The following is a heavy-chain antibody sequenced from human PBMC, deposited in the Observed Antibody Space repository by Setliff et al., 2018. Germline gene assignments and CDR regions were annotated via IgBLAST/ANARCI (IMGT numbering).Heavy chain of an antibody. J-gene: IGHJ4*02. D-gene: IGHD3-3*01. Sequence: PSETLSLTCAVSGYSISSGYYWGWIRQPPGKGLECIGNIYHSGSTYYNPSLKSRVTISVDTSKNQFSLKLTSVTAADTAVYYCARHGLQFLEWLSAFDYWGQGTLVTVSS. CDR1: GYSISSGYY. CDR2: IYHSGST. CDR3: ARHGLQFLEWLSAFDY. V-gene: IGHV4-38-2*01.